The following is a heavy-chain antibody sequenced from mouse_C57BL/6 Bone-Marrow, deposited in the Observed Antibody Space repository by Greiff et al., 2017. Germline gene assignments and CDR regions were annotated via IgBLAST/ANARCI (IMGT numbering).Heavy chain of an antibody. CDR1: GYTFTDYN. J-gene: IGHJ2*01. CDR2: INPNNGGT. Sequence: EVQLQQSGPELVKPGASVKIPCKASGYTFTDYNMDWVKQSHGKSLEWIGDINPNNGGTIYNQKFKGKATLTVDKSSSTAYMELRSLTSEDTAVYYCARSVIGITTVVPFDYWGQGTTLTVSS. CDR3: ARSVIGITTVVPFDY. D-gene: IGHD1-1*01. V-gene: IGHV1-18*01.